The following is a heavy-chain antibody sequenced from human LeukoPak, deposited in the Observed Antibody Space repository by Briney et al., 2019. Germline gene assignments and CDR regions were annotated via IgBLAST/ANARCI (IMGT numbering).Heavy chain of an antibody. Sequence: GTSLRLSCAASGFTFSSYAIHWVRQAPGKGLQWVAVISYDGINKYYADSVKGRFTISRDNSKNTLYLQMNSLRTEDTAVYYCARGESDSGTYSPGDFWGQGTLVTVSS. D-gene: IGHD1-26*01. CDR2: ISYDGINK. J-gene: IGHJ4*02. CDR1: GFTFSSYA. CDR3: ARGESDSGTYSPGDF. V-gene: IGHV3-30*04.